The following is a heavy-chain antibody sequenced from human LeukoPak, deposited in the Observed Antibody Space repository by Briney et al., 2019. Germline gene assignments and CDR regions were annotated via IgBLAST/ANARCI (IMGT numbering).Heavy chain of an antibody. Sequence: SVKVSCKASGGTFSSYAISWVRQAPGQGLEWMGGIIPIFGTANYAQKFQGRVTITADESTSTAYMELSSLRSDDTAVYYCATPVPHGSDPSLYYYYMDVWGKGTTVTISS. CDR3: ATPVPHGSDPSLYYYYMDV. D-gene: IGHD3-10*01. V-gene: IGHV1-69*13. CDR2: IIPIFGTA. CDR1: GGTFSSYA. J-gene: IGHJ6*03.